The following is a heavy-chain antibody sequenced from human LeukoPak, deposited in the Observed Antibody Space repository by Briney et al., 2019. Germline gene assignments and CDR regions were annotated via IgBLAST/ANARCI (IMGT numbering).Heavy chain of an antibody. CDR3: ARGLRGYSYGPRPYYGMDV. J-gene: IGHJ6*02. D-gene: IGHD5-18*01. V-gene: IGHV3-74*01. CDR1: GFTFSSYW. CDR2: INSDGSST. Sequence: GGSLRLSCAASGFTFSSYWMHWVRQAPGKGLVWVSRINSDGSSTSNADSVKGRFTISRDNAKNTLYLQMNSLRAEDTAVYYCARGLRGYSYGPRPYYGMDVWGQGTTVTVSS.